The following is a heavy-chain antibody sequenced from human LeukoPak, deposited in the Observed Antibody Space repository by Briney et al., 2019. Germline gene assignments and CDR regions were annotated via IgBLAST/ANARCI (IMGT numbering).Heavy chain of an antibody. CDR2: ISSSSSYI. CDR1: GFTFSSYS. V-gene: IGHV3-21*01. CDR3: ARDVFGYYGMGV. J-gene: IGHJ6*02. D-gene: IGHD3-16*01. Sequence: PGGSLRLSCAASGFTFSSYSMNWVRQAPGKGLEWVSSISSSSSYIYYADSVKGRFTISRDNAKNSLYLQMNSLRAEDTAVYYCARDVFGYYGMGVWGQGTTVTVSS.